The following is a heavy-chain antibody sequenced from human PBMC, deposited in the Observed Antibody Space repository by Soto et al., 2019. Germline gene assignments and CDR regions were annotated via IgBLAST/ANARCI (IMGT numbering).Heavy chain of an antibody. V-gene: IGHV3-11*05. J-gene: IGHJ2*01. CDR1: GFTFSDYY. D-gene: IGHD2-2*01. CDR3: ARPIVAAAGRRDFDL. CDR2: INSSSSYT. Sequence: QVQLVESGGGLVKPGGSLRLSCAASGFTFSDYYMSWIRQAPGKGLEWVSYINSSSSYTNYADSVKGRFTISRDNAKNPPYRQMNSLRAEDTGVYYCARPIVAAAGRRDFDLWGCGTLVTVSS.